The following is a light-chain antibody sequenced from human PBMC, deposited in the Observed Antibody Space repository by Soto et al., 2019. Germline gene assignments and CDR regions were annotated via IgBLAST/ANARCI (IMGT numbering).Light chain of an antibody. Sequence: QSALTQPASVSGSPGQSITISCTGTSTDVGGYNYVSWYQQHPGKAPKLIIYEVSNRPSGASNRFSGSKSGNTASLTISGLQAEDEADYYCSSYTSSSTLVFGGGTKVTVL. CDR3: SSYTSSSTLV. CDR2: EVS. V-gene: IGLV2-14*01. CDR1: STDVGGYNY. J-gene: IGLJ3*02.